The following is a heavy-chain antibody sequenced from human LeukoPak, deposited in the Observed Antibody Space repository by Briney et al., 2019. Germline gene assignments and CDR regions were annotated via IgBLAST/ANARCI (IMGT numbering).Heavy chain of an antibody. CDR1: GFTSSSYL. Sequence: GGSLGLSCSASGFTSSSYLMSWVRQAPGKGPEWVANIKQYGSEKYYVDSVKGRFTISSDNAKNSLYLQMNSLRAEDTAVYYCARMTEGGYFDYWGQGNLVTVSS. CDR2: IKQYGSEK. V-gene: IGHV3-7*01. D-gene: IGHD3-10*01. CDR3: ARMTEGGYFDY. J-gene: IGHJ4*02.